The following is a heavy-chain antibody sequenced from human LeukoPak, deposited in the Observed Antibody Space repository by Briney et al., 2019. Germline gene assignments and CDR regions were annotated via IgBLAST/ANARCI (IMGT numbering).Heavy chain of an antibody. J-gene: IGHJ6*03. D-gene: IGHD3-3*01. CDR2: IYYSGST. Sequence: SETLSLTCTVSGGSISSYYWSWIRQPPGKGLEWIGYIYYSGSTNYNPSLKSRVTISVDTSKNQFSLKLSSVTAADTAVYYCAITPYDFWSGPYYMDVWGKGTTVTVSS. V-gene: IGHV4-59*01. CDR3: AITPYDFWSGPYYMDV. CDR1: GGSISSYY.